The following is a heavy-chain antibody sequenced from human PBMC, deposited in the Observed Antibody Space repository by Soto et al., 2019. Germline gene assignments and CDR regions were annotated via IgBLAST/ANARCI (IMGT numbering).Heavy chain of an antibody. D-gene: IGHD3-22*01. CDR1: GGSISSSSYY. CDR3: ASTYYYDSSGYSVDY. J-gene: IGHJ4*02. V-gene: IGHV4-39*01. Sequence: PSETLSLTCTVSGGSISSSSYYWGWIRQPPGKGLEWIGSIYYSGSTYYNPSLKSRVTISVDTSKNQFSLKLSSVTAADTAVYYCASTYYYDSSGYSVDYWGQGTLVTVS. CDR2: IYYSGST.